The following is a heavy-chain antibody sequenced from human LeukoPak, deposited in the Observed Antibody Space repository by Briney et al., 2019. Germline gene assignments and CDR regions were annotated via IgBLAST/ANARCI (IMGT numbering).Heavy chain of an antibody. CDR3: ARGGAYYDFWSGYYNPDY. Sequence: GGSLRLSCAASGFTFGSYAMHWVRQAPGKGLEWVAVISYDGSNKYYADSVKGRFTISRDNSKNTLYLQMNSLRAEDTAVYYCARGGAYYDFWSGYYNPDYWGQGTLVTVSS. CDR2: ISYDGSNK. J-gene: IGHJ4*02. V-gene: IGHV3-30-3*01. D-gene: IGHD3-3*01. CDR1: GFTFGSYA.